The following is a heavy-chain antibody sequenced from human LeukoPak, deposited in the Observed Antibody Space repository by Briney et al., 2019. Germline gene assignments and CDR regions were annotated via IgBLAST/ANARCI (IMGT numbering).Heavy chain of an antibody. Sequence: GGSLRLSCAASGFTFSSYSMNWGRQAPGKGLEWVSTISGSGGGTYYTDSVKGRFTISRDNSKNTLYLQLSSLRAEETAVYYCAKVVYSGYGPADYWGQGTLVTVSS. CDR1: GFTFSSYS. J-gene: IGHJ4*02. CDR3: AKVVYSGYGPADY. V-gene: IGHV3-23*01. D-gene: IGHD5-12*01. CDR2: ISGSGGGT.